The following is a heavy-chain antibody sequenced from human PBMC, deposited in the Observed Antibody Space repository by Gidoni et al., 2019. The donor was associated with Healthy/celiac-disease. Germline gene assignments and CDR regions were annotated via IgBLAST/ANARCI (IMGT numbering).Heavy chain of an antibody. CDR2: IYIGGST. V-gene: IGHV3-66*01. J-gene: IGHJ3*02. D-gene: IGHD1-26*01. CDR3: ARGPIGRGAFDI. Sequence: EVQLVESGGGLVQPGGSLRLFCAASGFTVSRNYMSWVRPAPGKGLEWVAVIYIGGSTYYADSVKGRFTISRDNSKNTLYLQMNSLRAEDTAVYYCARGPIGRGAFDIWGQGTMVTVSS. CDR1: GFTVSRNY.